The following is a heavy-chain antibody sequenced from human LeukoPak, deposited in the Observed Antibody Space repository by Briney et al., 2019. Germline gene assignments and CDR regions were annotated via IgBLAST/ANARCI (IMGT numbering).Heavy chain of an antibody. CDR1: GFTFSDYY. Sequence: PGGSLRLSCAASGFTFSDYYMSWIRQDQGKGLEWVSYISSSSSYTNYADSVKDRFTISRDNAKNSLYLQMNSLRAEDTAVYYCARSPFDWGYYFDYWGQGTLVTVSS. V-gene: IGHV3-11*03. D-gene: IGHD3-9*01. CDR3: ARSPFDWGYYFDY. CDR2: ISSSSSYT. J-gene: IGHJ4*02.